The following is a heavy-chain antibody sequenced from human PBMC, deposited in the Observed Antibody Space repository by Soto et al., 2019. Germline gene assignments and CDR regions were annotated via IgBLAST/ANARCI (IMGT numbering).Heavy chain of an antibody. CDR1: GFTFSSYG. D-gene: IGHD3-3*01. J-gene: IGHJ4*02. Sequence: QVQLVESGGGVVQPGRSLRLSCAASGFTFSSYGMHWVRQAPGKGLEWVAVISYDGSNKYYADSVKGRFTISRDNSKNTLYLQMNSLRAEDTAVYYCATDGGFNFDYWGQGTLVTVSS. CDR2: ISYDGSNK. V-gene: IGHV3-30*03. CDR3: ATDGGFNFDY.